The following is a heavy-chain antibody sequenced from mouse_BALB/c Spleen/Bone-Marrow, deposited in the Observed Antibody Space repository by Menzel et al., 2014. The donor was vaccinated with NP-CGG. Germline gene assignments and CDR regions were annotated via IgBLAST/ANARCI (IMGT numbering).Heavy chain of an antibody. V-gene: IGHV14-3*02. J-gene: IGHJ4*01. D-gene: IGHD4-1*01. CDR1: GFDIKDTY. Sequence: SGAELVKPGALVKLSCTASGFDIKDTYMHWVKQRPEQGLEWIGRIDPANGNTKYDPKFQGKATITADTSSNTAYLQLSSLTSEDTAVYYCARWEYYAMDYWGQGTSVTVSS. CDR2: IDPANGNT. CDR3: ARWEYYAMDY.